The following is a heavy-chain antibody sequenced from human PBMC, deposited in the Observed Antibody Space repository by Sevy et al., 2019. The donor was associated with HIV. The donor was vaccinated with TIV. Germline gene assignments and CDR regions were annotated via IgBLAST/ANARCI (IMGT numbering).Heavy chain of an antibody. D-gene: IGHD5-18*01. CDR1: GFTFRNYA. Sequence: GGSLRLSCAAFGFTFRNYAMHWVRQAPGKGLEWVAVVSYDGNDKDYADTVRGRFAFSRDNSKNTGYFQMNSLRAEDTAVYFCAKGPPGYGLRYPCHFDLWGRGILVTVSS. CDR3: AKGPPGYGLRYPCHFDL. CDR2: VSYDGNDK. V-gene: IGHV3-30*18. J-gene: IGHJ2*01.